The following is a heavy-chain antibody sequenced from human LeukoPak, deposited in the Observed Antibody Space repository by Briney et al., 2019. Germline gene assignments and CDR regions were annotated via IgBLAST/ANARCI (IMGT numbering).Heavy chain of an antibody. CDR1: GGPISSYY. Sequence: SETLSLTCTVSGGPISSYYWSWIRQPPGKGLEWIGNIYYSGSTNYNPSLKSRVTISVDTSKNQFSLKLSSVTAADTAVYYCARGRYSSGWYGGWFDPWGQGTLVTVSS. V-gene: IGHV4-59*12. CDR3: ARGRYSSGWYGGWFDP. D-gene: IGHD6-19*01. J-gene: IGHJ5*02. CDR2: IYYSGST.